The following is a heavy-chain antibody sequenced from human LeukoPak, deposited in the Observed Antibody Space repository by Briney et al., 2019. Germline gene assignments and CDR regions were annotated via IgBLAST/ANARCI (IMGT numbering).Heavy chain of an antibody. V-gene: IGHV3-21*01. J-gene: IGHJ5*02. CDR1: GFTFSSYS. CDR3: ARVDGQRLTGYRGFDP. Sequence: PGRSLRLSCAASGFTFSSYSMNWVRQAPGKGLEWVSSISSSSSYIYYADSVKGRFTISRDNAKNSLYLQMNSLRAEDTAVYYCARVDGQRLTGYRGFDPWGQGTLVTVSS. CDR2: ISSSSSYI. D-gene: IGHD3-9*01.